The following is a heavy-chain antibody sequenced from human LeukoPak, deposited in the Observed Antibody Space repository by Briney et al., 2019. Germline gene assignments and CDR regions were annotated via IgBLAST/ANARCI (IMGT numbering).Heavy chain of an antibody. CDR2: ISGGSRYI. CDR3: ARAPTVLVGYCSSSSCQADY. J-gene: IGHJ4*02. Sequence: GGSLRLSCAASGFTFSSYSMNWVRQAPGKGLEWVSAISGGSRYIYYADSVRGRFTISRDNAENSLYLQTNSLRVEDTAVYYCARAPTVLVGYCSSSSCQADYWGQGTLVTVSS. D-gene: IGHD2-2*01. CDR1: GFTFSSYS. V-gene: IGHV3-21*01.